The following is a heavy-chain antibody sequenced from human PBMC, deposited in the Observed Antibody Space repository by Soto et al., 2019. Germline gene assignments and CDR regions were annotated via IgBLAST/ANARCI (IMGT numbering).Heavy chain of an antibody. CDR2: IYYSGST. CDR1: GGSISSYY. J-gene: IGHJ5*02. V-gene: IGHV4-59*01. Sequence: PSETLSLTCTVSGGSISSYYWSWIRQPPGKGLEWIGYIYYSGSTNYNPSLKSRVTISVDTSKNQFSLKLSSVTAADTAVYYCARGGSGNNRLDPWGQGTLVTVSS. D-gene: IGHD3-10*01. CDR3: ARGGSGNNRLDP.